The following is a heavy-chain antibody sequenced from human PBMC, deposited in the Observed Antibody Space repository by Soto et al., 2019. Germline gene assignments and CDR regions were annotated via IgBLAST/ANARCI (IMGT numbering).Heavy chain of an antibody. CDR2: ISAYNGNT. D-gene: IGHD4-17*01. V-gene: IGHV1-18*01. J-gene: IGHJ6*03. Sequence: SVKVSCKASGYTFTSYGISWVRQAPGQGLEWMGWISAYNGNTNYAQKLQGRVTMTTDTSTSTAYMELRSLRSDDTAVYYCARIRTVTTNYYYYYMDVWGKGTTVTVSS. CDR3: ARIRTVTTNYYYYYMDV. CDR1: GYTFTSYG.